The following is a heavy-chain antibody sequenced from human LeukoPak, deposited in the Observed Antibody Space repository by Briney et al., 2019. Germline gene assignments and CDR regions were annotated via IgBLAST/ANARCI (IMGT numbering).Heavy chain of an antibody. CDR1: GGTFSSYA. D-gene: IGHD3-16*01. CDR2: IIPIFGTA. CDR3: ASWGSPTSRGDY. Sequence: ASVKVSCKASGGTFSSYAISWVRQAPGQGLEWMGGIIPIFGTANYAQKLQGRVTITADESTSTAYMELSSLRSEDTAVYYCASWGSPTSRGDYWGQGTLVTVSS. V-gene: IGHV1-69*13. J-gene: IGHJ4*02.